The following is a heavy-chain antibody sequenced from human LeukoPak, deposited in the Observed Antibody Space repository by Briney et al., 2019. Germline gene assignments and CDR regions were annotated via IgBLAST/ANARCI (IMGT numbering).Heavy chain of an antibody. J-gene: IGHJ6*03. V-gene: IGHV1-69*05. CDR2: IIPIFGTA. CDR1: GGTFSSYA. Sequence: GASVKVSCKASGGTFSSYAISWVRQAPGQGLEWMGGIIPIFGTANYAQKFQGRVTMTRDTSISTAYMELSRLRSDDTAVYYCARAQEIVVVPAATTQAWYYYYMDVWGKGTTVTVSS. D-gene: IGHD2-2*01. CDR3: ARAQEIVVVPAATTQAWYYYYMDV.